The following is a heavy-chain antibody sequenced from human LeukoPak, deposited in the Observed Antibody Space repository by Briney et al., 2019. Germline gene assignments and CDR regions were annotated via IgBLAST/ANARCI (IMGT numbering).Heavy chain of an antibody. CDR3: ARDSNYYSGSGYYAYFDY. D-gene: IGHD3-22*01. V-gene: IGHV4-34*01. CDR2: INHSGST. Sequence: PSETLSLTCAVYGGSFSGYYWSWIRQPPGKGLEWIGEINHSGSTNYNPSLKSRVTISVDTSKNQFSLKLSSVTAADTAVYYCARDSNYYSGSGYYAYFDYWGQGTLVTVST. J-gene: IGHJ4*02. CDR1: GGSFSGYY.